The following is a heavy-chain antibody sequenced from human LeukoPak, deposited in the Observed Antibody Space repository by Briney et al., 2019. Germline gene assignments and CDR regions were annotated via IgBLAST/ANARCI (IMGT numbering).Heavy chain of an antibody. D-gene: IGHD1-1*01. J-gene: IGHJ5*02. V-gene: IGHV3-7*01. Sequence: GGSLRLSCGASGFIFSSSWMSWVRQAPGKGLEWVAKIKEDGSEKSYVDSVKGRFTISRDNAKNSLYLQMNSLRAEDTAVYYCVRVGWLEGLTNWFDPWGQGTLVTVSS. CDR1: GFIFSSSW. CDR2: IKEDGSEK. CDR3: VRVGWLEGLTNWFDP.